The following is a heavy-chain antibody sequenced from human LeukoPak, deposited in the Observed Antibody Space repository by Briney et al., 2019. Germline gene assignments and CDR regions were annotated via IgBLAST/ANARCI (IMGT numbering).Heavy chain of an antibody. Sequence: GGSLRLSCAASRFTFSSYAMSWVRKAPGKGLEWVSAISGSGGSTYYAGSVKGRFTISRDNSKNTLYLQMNSLRAEDTAVYYCANLFKQQLVVEEGFDICGQGTMVTVSS. CDR2: ISGSGGST. V-gene: IGHV3-23*01. D-gene: IGHD6-13*01. CDR3: ANLFKQQLVVEEGFDI. J-gene: IGHJ3*02. CDR1: RFTFSSYA.